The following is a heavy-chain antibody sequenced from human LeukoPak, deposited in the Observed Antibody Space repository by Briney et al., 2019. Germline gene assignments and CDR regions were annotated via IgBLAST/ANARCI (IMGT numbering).Heavy chain of an antibody. CDR1: GFTFSSYS. CDR2: ISSSSSYI. CDR3: ARDGTMIVAAEYSQH. J-gene: IGHJ1*01. V-gene: IGHV3-21*01. D-gene: IGHD3-22*01. Sequence: PGGSLRLSCAASGFTFSSYSMNWVRQAPGKGLEWVSSISSSSSYIYYADSVKGRFTISRDNAKNSLYLQMNSLRAEDTAVYYCARDGTMIVAAEYSQHWGQGTLVTVSS.